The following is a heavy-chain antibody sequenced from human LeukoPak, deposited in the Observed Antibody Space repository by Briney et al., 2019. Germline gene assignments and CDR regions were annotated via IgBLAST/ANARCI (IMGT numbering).Heavy chain of an antibody. CDR3: ARHLGTTTDRFSYYYYYMDV. J-gene: IGHJ6*03. V-gene: IGHV4-39*01. Sequence: PSQTLSLTCTVSGGSISSGSYYWGWIRQPSGKGLEWIGSIYYSGSTYYNPSLKSRVTISVDTSKDQFSLKLSSVTAADTAVYYCARHLGTTTDRFSYYYYYMDVWGKGTTVTVSS. CDR1: GGSISSGSYY. CDR2: IYYSGST. D-gene: IGHD4-17*01.